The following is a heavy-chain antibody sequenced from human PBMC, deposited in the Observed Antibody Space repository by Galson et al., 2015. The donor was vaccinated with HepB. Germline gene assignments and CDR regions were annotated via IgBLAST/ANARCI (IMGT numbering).Heavy chain of an antibody. CDR3: ARVRDGYVPYFDY. CDR2: IYPGDSDT. CDR1: GYSFTSYW. D-gene: IGHD5-24*01. V-gene: IGHV5-51*01. J-gene: IGHJ4*02. Sequence: QSGAEVKKPGESLKISCKGSGYSFTSYWIGWVRQRPGKGLEWMGIIYPGDSDTTYSPSFQGQVTISVDKSINTAYLHWSSLKASDTAMYYRARVRDGYVPYFDYWGQGTLVTVSS.